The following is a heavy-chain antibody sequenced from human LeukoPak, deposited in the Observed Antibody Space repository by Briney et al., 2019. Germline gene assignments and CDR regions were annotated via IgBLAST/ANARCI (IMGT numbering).Heavy chain of an antibody. J-gene: IGHJ5*02. CDR1: GFPVSSYA. V-gene: IGHV3-74*01. Sequence: GGSLRLSCAASGFPVSSYAMYWVRQAPGKGLVWVARIHGDGDNICYADSVRGRFTISRDNAKDTLYLHMNSLRPEDTAVYYCARAQVGAPTDLWGQGTLVTVSS. CDR2: IHGDGDNI. CDR3: ARAQVGAPTDL. D-gene: IGHD1-26*01.